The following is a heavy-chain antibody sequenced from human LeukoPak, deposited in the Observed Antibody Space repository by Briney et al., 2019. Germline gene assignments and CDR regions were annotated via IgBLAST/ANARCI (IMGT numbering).Heavy chain of an antibody. CDR1: GYSISSGYY. CDR3: ARHAYSNYLLDY. Sequence: PSETLSLTCAVSGYSISSGYYWGWIRQPPGKGLEWIGSIYHSGSTYYNPSLKSRVTISVDTSKNQFSLKLSSVTAADTAVYYCARHAYSNYLLDYWGQETLVTVSS. J-gene: IGHJ4*02. CDR2: IYHSGST. V-gene: IGHV4-38-2*01. D-gene: IGHD4-11*01.